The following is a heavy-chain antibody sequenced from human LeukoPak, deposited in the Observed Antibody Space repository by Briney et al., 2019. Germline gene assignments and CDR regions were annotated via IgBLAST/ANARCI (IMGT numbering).Heavy chain of an antibody. CDR1: GGSISSSSYY. CDR2: IYYSGST. J-gene: IGHJ4*02. Sequence: PSETLSLTCTVSGGSISSSSYYWGWIRQPPGKGLEWIGSIYYSGSTYYNPSLKSRVTISVDTSKNQFSLKLSSVTAADTAVYYCASEEGIAVAGTSYWGQGTLVTVSS. V-gene: IGHV4-39*07. CDR3: ASEEGIAVAGTSY. D-gene: IGHD6-19*01.